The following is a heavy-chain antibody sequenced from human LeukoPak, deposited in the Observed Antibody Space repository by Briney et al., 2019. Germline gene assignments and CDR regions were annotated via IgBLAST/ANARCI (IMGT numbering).Heavy chain of an antibody. J-gene: IGHJ6*02. CDR1: GGSISSYY. V-gene: IGHV4-59*01. D-gene: IGHD3-16*01. CDR3: ARLSPGYGMDV. CDR2: IYYSGST. Sequence: SETLSLTCTVSGGSISSYYWSWIRQPPGKGLEWIGYIYYSGSTNYNPSLKSRVTISVDTSKNQFSLKLSSVTAADTAVYYCARLSPGYGMDVWGQGTTVTVSS.